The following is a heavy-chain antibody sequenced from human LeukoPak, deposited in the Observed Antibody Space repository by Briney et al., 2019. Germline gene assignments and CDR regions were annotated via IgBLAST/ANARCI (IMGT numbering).Heavy chain of an antibody. J-gene: IGHJ6*02. D-gene: IGHD3-22*01. CDR1: GYSFTSYW. V-gene: IGHV5-51*01. CDR3: ARTTYYYDSSGYYRMYYYYGMDV. Sequence: GGSLKISCKGSGYSFTSYWIGWVRQMPGKGLEWMGIIYPGDSDTRYSPSFQGQVTISADKSISTAYLQWSSLKASDTAMYYCARTTYYYDSSGYYRMYYYYGMDVWGQGTTVTVSS. CDR2: IYPGDSDT.